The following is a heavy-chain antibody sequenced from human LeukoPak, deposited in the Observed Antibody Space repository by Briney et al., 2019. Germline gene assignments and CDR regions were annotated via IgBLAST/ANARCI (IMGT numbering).Heavy chain of an antibody. Sequence: GASVKVSCKASGGTFSSYAISWVRQAPGQGLEWMGRIIPILGIANYAQKFQGRVTITADKSTSTAYMELSSLRSEDTAVYYCATLWFGEPIDYWGQGTLVTVSS. V-gene: IGHV1-69*04. D-gene: IGHD3-10*01. CDR2: IIPILGIA. CDR1: GGTFSSYA. J-gene: IGHJ4*02. CDR3: ATLWFGEPIDY.